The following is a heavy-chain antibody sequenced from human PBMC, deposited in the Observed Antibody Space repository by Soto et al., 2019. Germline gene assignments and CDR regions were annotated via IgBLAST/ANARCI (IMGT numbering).Heavy chain of an antibody. V-gene: IGHV4-39*01. CDR2: IYYSGSP. CDR1: GGSISSSNYY. Sequence: LSLTCTVSGGSISSSNYYWGWIRQPPGKGLEWIGNIYYSGSPYYNPSLKSRVTISVDTSKNQFSLKLSSVTAADTAVYYCARHTLPALRVFSALLPYWRPRTLVTVS. D-gene: IGHD3-10*01. CDR3: ARHTLPALRVFSALLPY. J-gene: IGHJ4*02.